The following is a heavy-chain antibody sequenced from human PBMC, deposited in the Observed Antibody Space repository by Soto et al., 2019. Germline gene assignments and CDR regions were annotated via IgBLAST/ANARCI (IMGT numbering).Heavy chain of an antibody. CDR2: ISAYNGNT. V-gene: IGHV1-18*01. CDR3: ARDPHIVVVPAAIEGWFDP. D-gene: IGHD2-2*01. CDR1: GYTFTSYG. J-gene: IGHJ5*02. Sequence: ASVKVSCKASGYTFTSYGISWARQAPGQGFEWMGWISAYNGNTNYAQKLQGRVTMTTDTSTSTAYMELRSLRSDDTAVYYCARDPHIVVVPAAIEGWFDPWGQGTLVTVSS.